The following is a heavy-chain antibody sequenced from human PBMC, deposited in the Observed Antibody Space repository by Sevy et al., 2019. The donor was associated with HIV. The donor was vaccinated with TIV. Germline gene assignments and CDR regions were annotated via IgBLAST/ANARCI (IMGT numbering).Heavy chain of an antibody. V-gene: IGHV3-7*01. CDR3: ARGGRLLWSVESTLPLDY. CDR2: IMQDGSEI. D-gene: IGHD3-10*01. Sequence: GGSLRLSCAASGFTFSSYWMNWVRQAPGKGLEWVANIMQDGSEIYYVDFVKVRLTISRDNAKNSLYLQMNSMRAEDTAVYYCARGGRLLWSVESTLPLDYWGQGTRVTVSS. J-gene: IGHJ4*02. CDR1: GFTFSSYW.